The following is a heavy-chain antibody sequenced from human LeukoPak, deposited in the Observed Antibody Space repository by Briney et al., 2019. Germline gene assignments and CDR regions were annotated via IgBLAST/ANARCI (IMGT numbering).Heavy chain of an antibody. CDR1: GYTFTSYY. D-gene: IGHD2-2*01. J-gene: IGHJ4*02. Sequence: ASVTVSFKASGYTFTSYYMHWVRQAPGQGREGMGGINPSGGSRSYAQKFQGRVTMTRDTSTSTVYMELSSLRSEDTAVYYCARDPSIVVVPAAYYFDYWGQGTLVTVSS. CDR2: INPSGGSR. CDR3: ARDPSIVVVPAAYYFDY. V-gene: IGHV1-46*01.